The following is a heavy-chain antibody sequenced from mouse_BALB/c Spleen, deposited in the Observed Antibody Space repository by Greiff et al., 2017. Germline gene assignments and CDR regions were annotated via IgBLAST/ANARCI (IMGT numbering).Heavy chain of an antibody. CDR1: GFTFSSYA. CDR3: ARRNYDYDGFAY. CDR2: ISSGGSYT. D-gene: IGHD2-4*01. V-gene: IGHV5-9-4*01. Sequence: EVKLVESGGGLVKPGGSLKLSCAASGFTFSSYAMSWVRQSPEKRLEWVAEISSGGSYTYYPDTVTGRFTISRDNAKNTLYLEMSSLRSEDTAMYYCARRNYDYDGFAYWGQGTLVTVSA. J-gene: IGHJ3*01.